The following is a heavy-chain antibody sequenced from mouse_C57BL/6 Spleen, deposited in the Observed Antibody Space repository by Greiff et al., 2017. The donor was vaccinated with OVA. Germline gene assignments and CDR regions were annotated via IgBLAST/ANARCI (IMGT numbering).Heavy chain of an antibody. V-gene: IGHV5-4*01. D-gene: IGHD2-2*01. Sequence: EVKVVESGGGLVKPGGSLKLSCAASGFTFSSYAMSWVRQTPEKRLEWVATISDGGSYTYYPDNVKGRFTISRDNAKNNLYLQMSHLKSEDTAMYYCAREGVTGWYFDVWGTGTTVTVSS. CDR1: GFTFSSYA. CDR2: ISDGGSYT. CDR3: AREGVTGWYFDV. J-gene: IGHJ1*03.